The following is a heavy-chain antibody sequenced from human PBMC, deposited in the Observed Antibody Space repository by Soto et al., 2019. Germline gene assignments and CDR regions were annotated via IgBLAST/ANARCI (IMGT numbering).Heavy chain of an antibody. CDR3: ARPGGPYYYDSSGYYSLVY. CDR1: GYTFTSYG. V-gene: IGHV1-18*01. Sequence: GASVKVSCKASGYTFTSYGISWVRQAPGQGLEWMGWISAYNGNTNYAQKLQGRVTMTTDTSTSTAYMELRSLRSDDTAVYYCARPGGPYYYDSSGYYSLVYCGQGTLVTLSS. CDR2: ISAYNGNT. D-gene: IGHD3-22*01. J-gene: IGHJ4*02.